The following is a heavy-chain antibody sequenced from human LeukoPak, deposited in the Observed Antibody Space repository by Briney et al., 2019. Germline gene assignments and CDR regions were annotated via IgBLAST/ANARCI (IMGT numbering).Heavy chain of an antibody. V-gene: IGHV3-13*05. D-gene: IGHD6-13*01. CDR3: TAAGYSGNWYAIEY. J-gene: IGHJ4*02. CDR2: IGTAGDP. Sequence: GGSLRLSCAASGFTFSNYDMHWVRQATGKGLEWVSAIGTAGDPYYPGSVKGRFTISRENAKNSLYLQMNSLRAEDTAVYYCTAAGYSGNWYAIEYWGQGTLVTVSS. CDR1: GFTFSNYD.